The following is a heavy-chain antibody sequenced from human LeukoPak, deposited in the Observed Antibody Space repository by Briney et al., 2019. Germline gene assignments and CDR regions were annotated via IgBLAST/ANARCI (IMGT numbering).Heavy chain of an antibody. D-gene: IGHD2-15*01. CDR1: GGSFSGYY. CDR2: INHSGST. Sequence: SETLSLTCAVYGGSFSGYYWSWIRQPPGKGLEWIGEINHSGSTNYNPSLKSRVTISVDTSKNQFSLKLSSVTAADTAVYYCARGRNCSGGGCYSDFDYWGQGTLVTVSS. V-gene: IGHV4-34*01. CDR3: ARGRNCSGGGCYSDFDY. J-gene: IGHJ4*02.